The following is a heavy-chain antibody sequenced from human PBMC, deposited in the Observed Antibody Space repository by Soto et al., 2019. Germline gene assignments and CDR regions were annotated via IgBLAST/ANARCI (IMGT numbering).Heavy chain of an antibody. V-gene: IGHV3-73*01. D-gene: IGHD2-21*01. CDR1: GFSLGDSA. J-gene: IGHJ6*03. CDR2: IRSKGHNYAT. CDR3: TRHAGGEAEHSSYYYYMAV. Sequence: EVRLVESGGDSVQPGGSLKLSCAASGFSLGDSAVHWVRLASGKGLEWIGRIRSKGHNYATTYAASVKGRFTMSRETSKKTTFLQMTRLQTEDTAVYFCTRHAGGEAEHSSYYYYMAVWGKGTAVTVSS.